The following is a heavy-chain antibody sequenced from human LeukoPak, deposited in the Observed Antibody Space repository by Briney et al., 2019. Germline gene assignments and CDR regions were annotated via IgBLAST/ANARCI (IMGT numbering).Heavy chain of an antibody. Sequence: GRSLRLSCTPSGFTFGNFPITWVRQAPGKGLEWVGYIRAKDYGGTTEYAAAVKGRFTISRDDSKGIGYLQMNDLQTDDTGVYYCTRGSGRFEYWGQGTLVTVSS. CDR2: IRAKDYGGTT. D-gene: IGHD2-15*01. J-gene: IGHJ4*02. CDR3: TRGSGRFEY. V-gene: IGHV3-49*02. CDR1: GFTFGNFP.